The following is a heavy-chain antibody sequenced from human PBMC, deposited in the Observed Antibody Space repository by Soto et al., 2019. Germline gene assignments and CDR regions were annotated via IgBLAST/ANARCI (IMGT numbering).Heavy chain of an antibody. V-gene: IGHV3-33*01. CDR3: ARDGSTRYYYDSSGYYPDWYFDL. CDR2: IWYDGSNK. Sequence: QVQLVESGGGVVQPGRSLRLSCAASGFTFSSYGMHWVRQAPGKGLEWVAVIWYDGSNKYYADSVKGRFTISRDNSKNTLYLQMNSLRAEDTAVYYCARDGSTRYYYDSSGYYPDWYFDLWGRGTLVTVSS. D-gene: IGHD3-22*01. CDR1: GFTFSSYG. J-gene: IGHJ2*01.